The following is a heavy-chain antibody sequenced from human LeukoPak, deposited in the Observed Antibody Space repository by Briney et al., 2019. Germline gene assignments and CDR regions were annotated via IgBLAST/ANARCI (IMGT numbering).Heavy chain of an antibody. D-gene: IGHD3-22*01. CDR1: GFTFSTYA. Sequence: GGSLRLSCAASGFTFSTYAVHWVRQAPGKGLEWVAIISYDGSNEYYADSVKGRFTISRDNSKNTLYLQMNSLRAEDTAVYYCAKVIDSSAWSYYYTMDVWGQGTTVTVSS. CDR2: ISYDGSNE. V-gene: IGHV3-30-3*01. CDR3: AKVIDSSAWSYYYTMDV. J-gene: IGHJ6*02.